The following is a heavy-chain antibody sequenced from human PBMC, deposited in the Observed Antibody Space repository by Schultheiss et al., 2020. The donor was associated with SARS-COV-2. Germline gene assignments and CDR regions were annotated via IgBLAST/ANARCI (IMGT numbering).Heavy chain of an antibody. CDR2: ISYDGSNK. J-gene: IGHJ4*02. V-gene: IGHV3-30*03. Sequence: GGSLRLSCAASGFTFSSYGMHWVRQAPGKGLEWVAVISYDGSNKYYADSVKGRFTISRDNSKNTLYLQMNSLRAEDTAVYYCASLYYYDSSGYYHLPLDYWGQGTLVTVAS. CDR3: ASLYYYDSSGYYHLPLDY. D-gene: IGHD3-22*01. CDR1: GFTFSSYG.